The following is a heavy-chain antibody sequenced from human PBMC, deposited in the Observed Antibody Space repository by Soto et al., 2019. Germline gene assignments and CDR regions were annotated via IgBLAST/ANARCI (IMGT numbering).Heavy chain of an antibody. J-gene: IGHJ4*02. CDR1: GGPIKTGDYY. V-gene: IGHV4-30-4*01. Sequence: PSATLSLTCNVSGGPIKTGDYYWNWIRQPPGKGLEWIGYVFYSGATDYSPSLKSRAAISMDTSKNQFSLSLTSVTAADTAVYYCARAGFSYGHLLFWGQGIRVTVS. CDR3: ARAGFSYGHLLF. CDR2: VFYSGAT. D-gene: IGHD3-10*01.